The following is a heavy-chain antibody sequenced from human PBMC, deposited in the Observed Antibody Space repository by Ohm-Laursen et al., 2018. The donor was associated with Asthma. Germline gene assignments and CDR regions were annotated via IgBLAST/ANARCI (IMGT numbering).Heavy chain of an antibody. Sequence: SLRLSCSASGFTFSSYGMHWVRQAPGKGLEWVAVIWYDGSNKYYADSVKGRFTISRDNSKNTLYLQMNSLRAEDTAVYYCASLAHDSGYDLTYYGMDVWGQGTTVTVSS. CDR2: IWYDGSNK. J-gene: IGHJ6*02. V-gene: IGHV3-33*01. D-gene: IGHD5-12*01. CDR1: GFTFSSYG. CDR3: ASLAHDSGYDLTYYGMDV.